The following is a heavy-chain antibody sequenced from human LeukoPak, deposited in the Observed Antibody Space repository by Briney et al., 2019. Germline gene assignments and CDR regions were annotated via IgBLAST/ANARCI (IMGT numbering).Heavy chain of an antibody. J-gene: IGHJ3*02. Sequence: ASVKVSCKASGYTFTSYYMHWVRQAPGQGLEWMGIINPSGGSTSYAQKFQGRVTMTRDMSTSTVYMELSSLRSEDTAVYYCARDDGAYYYGSGNYAFDIWGQGTMVTVSS. D-gene: IGHD3-10*01. CDR3: ARDDGAYYYGSGNYAFDI. CDR1: GYTFTSYY. CDR2: INPSGGST. V-gene: IGHV1-46*01.